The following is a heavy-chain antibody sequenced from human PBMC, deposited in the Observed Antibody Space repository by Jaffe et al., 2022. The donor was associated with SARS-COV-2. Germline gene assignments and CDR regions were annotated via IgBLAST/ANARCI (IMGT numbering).Heavy chain of an antibody. CDR2: ISASADST. V-gene: IGHV3-23*01. CDR3: ANVPTAVTRYYFDGMGV. CDR1: GFTFSRFA. J-gene: IGHJ6*02. D-gene: IGHD4-17*01. Sequence: EVQLLGSGGGLVQPGGSLRLSCAASGFTFSRFAMTWVRQAPGKGLEWIATISASADSTYHADSVKGRFTVSRDNPQSALYLQMNGLRAEDTAIYYCANVPTAVTRYYFDGMGVWGQGTTVTVSS.